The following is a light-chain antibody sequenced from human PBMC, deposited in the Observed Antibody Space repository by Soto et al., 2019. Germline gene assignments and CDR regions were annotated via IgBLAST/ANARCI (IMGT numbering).Light chain of an antibody. V-gene: IGLV2-14*01. CDR1: RSDVGGYKY. Sequence: QSALTQPASVSGSPGQSITISCTGTRSDVGGYKYVSWYQQYPGKAPKLMISEVSNRPSGVSNRFSGSKSGNTASLTISGLQAEHEAHYYCMSYIDSVTVQVVFGGGTKVTVL. CDR2: EVS. CDR3: MSYIDSVTVQVV. J-gene: IGLJ2*01.